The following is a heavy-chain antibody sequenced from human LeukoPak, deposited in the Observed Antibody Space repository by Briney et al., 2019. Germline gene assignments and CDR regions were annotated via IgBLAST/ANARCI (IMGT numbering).Heavy chain of an antibody. D-gene: IGHD6-13*01. J-gene: IGHJ5*02. CDR3: ARHGENSRSWYENWFDP. Sequence: SETLSPTCTVSGGSISSYYWSWIRQPPGKGLEWIGYIYYSGSTNYNPSLKSRVTISVDTSKNQFSLKLSSVTAADTAVYYCARHGENSRSWYENWFDPWGQGTLVTVSS. CDR1: GGSISSYY. V-gene: IGHV4-59*08. CDR2: IYYSGST.